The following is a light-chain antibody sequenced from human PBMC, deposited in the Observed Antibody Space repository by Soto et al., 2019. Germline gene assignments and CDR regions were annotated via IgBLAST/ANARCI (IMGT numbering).Light chain of an antibody. Sequence: EIVLTQSPGTLSLSPGERATLSCRASQSVSSSYLAWYQQKPGQAPRLLMYGASSRATGIPDRFSGSGSGTDFTLTSNRLEPEDFAVYYCQQYGSSPLFTFGPGTKVDIK. CDR2: GAS. CDR1: QSVSSSY. V-gene: IGKV3-20*01. J-gene: IGKJ3*01. CDR3: QQYGSSPLFT.